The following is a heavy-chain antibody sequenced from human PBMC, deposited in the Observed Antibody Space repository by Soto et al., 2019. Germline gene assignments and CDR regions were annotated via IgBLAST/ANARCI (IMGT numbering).Heavy chain of an antibody. Sequence: EVQLLESGGGLVQPGGSLRLSCAASGFTFSSYAMSWVRQAPGKGLEWVSAISGSGGSTYYADSVKGRFTISRDNSKNTLYLQMNSLRAVDTAVYYCAKDPAAAGPGYYYYGMDVWGQGTTVTVSS. D-gene: IGHD6-13*01. CDR1: GFTFSSYA. V-gene: IGHV3-23*01. CDR3: AKDPAAAGPGYYYYGMDV. J-gene: IGHJ6*02. CDR2: ISGSGGST.